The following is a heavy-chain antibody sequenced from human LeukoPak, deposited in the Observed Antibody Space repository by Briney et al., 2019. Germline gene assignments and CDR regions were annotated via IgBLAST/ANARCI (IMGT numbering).Heavy chain of an antibody. J-gene: IGHJ3*02. CDR3: ARDPPAYYDFWSGYRRSPDAFDI. CDR2: IIPILGIA. V-gene: IGHV1-69*04. CDR1: GGTFSSYT. D-gene: IGHD3-3*01. Sequence: SVKVSCKASGGTFSSYTISWVRQAPGQGLEWMGRIIPILGIANYAQKFQGRVTITADKSTSTAYMELSSLRSEDTTVYYCARDPPAYYDFWSGYRRSPDAFDIWGQGTMVTVSS.